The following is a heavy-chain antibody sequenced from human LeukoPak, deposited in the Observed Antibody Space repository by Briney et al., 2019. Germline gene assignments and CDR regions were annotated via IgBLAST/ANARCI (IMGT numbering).Heavy chain of an antibody. J-gene: IGHJ4*02. D-gene: IGHD2-21*02. V-gene: IGHV4-59*01. Sequence: SETLSLTCTVSGGSISSYYWSWIRQPPGKGLEWIGYIYYSGSTNYNPSLKSRVTISVDASKNQSSLKLSSVTAADTAVYYCARRMVTAISYYFDYWGQGTLVTVSS. CDR3: ARRMVTAISYYFDY. CDR1: GGSISSYY. CDR2: IYYSGST.